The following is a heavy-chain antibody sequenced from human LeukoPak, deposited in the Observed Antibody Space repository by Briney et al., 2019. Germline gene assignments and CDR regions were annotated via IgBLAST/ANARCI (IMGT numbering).Heavy chain of an antibody. CDR2: IYYSGST. CDR3: ARVGYYDSSGYYLD. D-gene: IGHD3-22*01. Sequence: SETLSLTCTVSGGSISSSSYYWGWIRQPPGKGLEWIGSIYYSGSTYYNPSLKSRVTISVDTSKNQFSLKLSSVTAADTAVYYCARVGYYDSSGYYLDWGQGILVTVSS. J-gene: IGHJ4*02. V-gene: IGHV4-39*07. CDR1: GGSISSSSYY.